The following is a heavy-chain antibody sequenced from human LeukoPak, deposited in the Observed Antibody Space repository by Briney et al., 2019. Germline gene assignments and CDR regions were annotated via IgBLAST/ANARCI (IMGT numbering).Heavy chain of an antibody. CDR2: TYSGGST. Sequence: PGGSLRLSCAASGFTVSSNYMNWVRQAPGKGLEWVSVTYSGGSTYYADSVNGRFTISRDNSKNTLYLQMNTLRAEDTAVYYCAGAYYYDSSGYYRYAFDIWGQGTMVTVSS. CDR3: AGAYYYDSSGYYRYAFDI. CDR1: GFTVSSNY. J-gene: IGHJ3*02. V-gene: IGHV3-66*01. D-gene: IGHD3-22*01.